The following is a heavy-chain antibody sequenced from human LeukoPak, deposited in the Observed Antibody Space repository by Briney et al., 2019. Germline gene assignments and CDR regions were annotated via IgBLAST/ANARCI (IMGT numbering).Heavy chain of an antibody. CDR1: GFTFSSYA. CDR3: ARVGVVVPAASDY. CDR2: ISGSGGST. D-gene: IGHD2-2*01. V-gene: IGHV3-23*01. Sequence: GGSLRLSCAASGFTFSSYAMSWVRQAPGKGLEWVSAISGSGGSTYYADSVKGRFTISRDNSKNTLYLQMNSLRAEDTAVYYCARVGVVVPAASDYWGQGTLVTVSS. J-gene: IGHJ4*02.